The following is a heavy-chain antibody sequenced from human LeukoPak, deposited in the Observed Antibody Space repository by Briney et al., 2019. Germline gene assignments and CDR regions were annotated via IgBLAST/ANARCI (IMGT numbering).Heavy chain of an antibody. CDR3: ARDPPFIIGTTFFDY. J-gene: IGHJ4*02. CDR2: ISGSTSYI. V-gene: IGHV3-21*01. D-gene: IGHD1-20*01. Sequence: PGGSLRLSCVASAFTFRTYSMHWVRQAPGKGLEWVSSISGSTSYIYHADSVKGRFTISRDNAKNSLYLQMNSLRAEDTAVYYCARDPPFIIGTTFFDYWGQGTLVTVSS. CDR1: AFTFRTYS.